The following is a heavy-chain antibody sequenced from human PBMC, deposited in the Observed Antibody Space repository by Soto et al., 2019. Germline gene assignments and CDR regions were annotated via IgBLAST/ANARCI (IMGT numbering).Heavy chain of an antibody. V-gene: IGHV1-18*01. CDR2: ISAYNGNT. CDR3: AREHHEGYSGSYSLDY. Sequence: ASVKVSCKASGYTFTSYGISWVRQAPGQGLEWMGWISAYNGNTNYAQKLQGRVTMTTDTSTSTAYMELRSLRSDDTAVYYCAREHHEGYSGSYSLDYWGQGTLVTVSS. J-gene: IGHJ4*02. D-gene: IGHD1-26*01. CDR1: GYTFTSYG.